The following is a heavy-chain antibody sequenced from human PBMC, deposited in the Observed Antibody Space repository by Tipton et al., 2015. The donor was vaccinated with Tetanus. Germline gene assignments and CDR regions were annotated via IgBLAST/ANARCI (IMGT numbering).Heavy chain of an antibody. CDR1: GFTFGHYP. Sequence: PLRLSCEASGFTFGHYPMAWVRQAPGKGLEWVSGIAGTAGSTYYRDSVRGRFTVSRDNVGNILYLQMNSLRAEDTARYYCAKAKTWASLWFGDVWGPGTLVAVSS. CDR2: IAGTAGST. CDR3: AKAKTWASLWFGDV. J-gene: IGHJ4*02. D-gene: IGHD3-10*01. V-gene: IGHV3-23*01.